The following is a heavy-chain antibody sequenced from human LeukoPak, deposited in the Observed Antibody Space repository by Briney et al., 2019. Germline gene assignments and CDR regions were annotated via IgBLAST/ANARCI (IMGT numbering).Heavy chain of an antibody. CDR3: ARDHNIPAAGADLAY. Sequence: PSETLSLTCTVSGGSISSYYWSWIRQPAGKGLEWIGRIYTSGSTKYNPSLKSRVTMSVDTSKNQVSLKLSSVTAADTAVYYCARDHNIPAAGADLAYWGLGTLVTVSS. D-gene: IGHD6-13*01. J-gene: IGHJ4*02. CDR1: GGSISSYY. V-gene: IGHV4-4*07. CDR2: IYTSGST.